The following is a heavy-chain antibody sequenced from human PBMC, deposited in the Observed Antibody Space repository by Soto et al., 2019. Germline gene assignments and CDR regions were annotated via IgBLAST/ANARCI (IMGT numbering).Heavy chain of an antibody. V-gene: IGHV4-59*01. D-gene: IGHD6-13*01. J-gene: IGHJ4*02. CDR1: GGSISSNY. CDR2: VYNSGST. CDR3: ARYRREAVAGYTLGN. Sequence: PSETLSLTCTVSGGSISSNYWTWIRQPPGKGLEWIGYVYNSGSTNYNPSLKSRVTISEDTSKSQFSLKVNSMTAADTAAYYCARYRREAVAGYTLGNWGQGILVTVSS.